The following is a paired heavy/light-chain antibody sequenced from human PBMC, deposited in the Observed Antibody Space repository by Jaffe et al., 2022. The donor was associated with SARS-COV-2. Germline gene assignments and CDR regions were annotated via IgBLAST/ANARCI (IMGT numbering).Heavy chain of an antibody. CDR1: GGSVSTGSYY. V-gene: IGHV4-61*01. Sequence: QVQLQESGPGLVKPSETLSLTCTVSGGSVSTGSYYWSWIRQPPGKDLDWIGYVYYTGVTNYSPPLRSRITISRDTSNSQFSLKLTSVTAADTAVYYCARAIYDGSGCFYFDLWGQGTLVTVSS. J-gene: IGHJ4*02. CDR3: ARAIYDGSGCFYFDL. D-gene: IGHD3-22*01. CDR2: VYYTGVT.
Light chain of an antibody. CDR2: QDT. V-gene: IGLV3-1*01. J-gene: IGLJ2*01. CDR1: KLGDKY. Sequence: YELTQPPSVSVSPGQTASITCSGDKLGDKYVSWYQHKSGQAPVLVIYQDTKRPSGIPERFSGSNSGNTATLTISGTQALNEADYYCQTWDRGTVVFGGGTKLTVL. CDR3: QTWDRGTVV.